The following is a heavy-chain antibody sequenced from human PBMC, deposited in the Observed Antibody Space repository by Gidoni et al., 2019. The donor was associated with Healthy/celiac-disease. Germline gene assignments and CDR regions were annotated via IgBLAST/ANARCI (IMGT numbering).Heavy chain of an antibody. Sequence: EVQLVESGGGLVKPGRSLRLSCTASGFTFGDSAMSWFRPAQGKGLEWVGFIRSKAYGGTTEYDASVKGRFNISRDDSKSIAYLQMNSLKTEDTAVYYCTRVRGLGYCSGGSCYSPWFDPWGQGTLVTVSS. V-gene: IGHV3-49*05. D-gene: IGHD2-15*01. CDR2: IRSKAYGGTT. J-gene: IGHJ5*02. CDR3: TRVRGLGYCSGGSCYSPWFDP. CDR1: GFTFGDSA.